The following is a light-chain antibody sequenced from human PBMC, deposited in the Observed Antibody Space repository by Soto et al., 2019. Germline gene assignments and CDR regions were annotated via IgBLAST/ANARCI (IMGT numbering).Light chain of an antibody. CDR1: SSDVCANNY. Sequence: QSARTQPASVSGSPGQSITISCTGPSSDVCANNYVSWYQHHPGKAPKLMLYDVTNRPSGVSNRFSGSKSGNTASLTLSGLQDEDEADYYCSSYTSTSTYVFGTGTKLTVL. V-gene: IGLV2-14*03. J-gene: IGLJ1*01. CDR3: SSYTSTSTYV. CDR2: DVT.